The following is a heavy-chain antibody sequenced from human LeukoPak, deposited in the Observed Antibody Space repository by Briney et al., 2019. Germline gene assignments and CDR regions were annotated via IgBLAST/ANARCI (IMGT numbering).Heavy chain of an antibody. CDR1: GYTFTSYD. V-gene: IGHV1-18*01. CDR3: ARGGGYSSSWYDY. Sequence: ASVKVSCKASGYTFTSYDINWVRQAPGQGLEWMGWISPYNGKPNYQKKLQGRVTLTTDTSTSTAYMELRSLRSDDTAVYYWARGGGYSSSWYDYWGQGTLVTVSS. D-gene: IGHD6-13*01. J-gene: IGHJ4*02. CDR2: ISPYNGKP.